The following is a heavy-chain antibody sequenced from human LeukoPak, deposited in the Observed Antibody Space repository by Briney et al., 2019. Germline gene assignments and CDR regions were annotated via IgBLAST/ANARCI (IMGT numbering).Heavy chain of an antibody. V-gene: IGHV4-31*11. J-gene: IGHJ4*02. CDR1: GDSISSGAYS. D-gene: IGHD1-26*01. CDR2: IYYSGST. CDR3: ARTLVGGSSHYFDY. Sequence: SETLSLTCVVSGDSISSGAYSWSWIRQPPGKGLEWIGYIYYSGSTYYNPSLKSRVTISVDTSKNQFSLKLSSVTAADTAVYYCARTLVGGSSHYFDYWGQGTLVTVSS.